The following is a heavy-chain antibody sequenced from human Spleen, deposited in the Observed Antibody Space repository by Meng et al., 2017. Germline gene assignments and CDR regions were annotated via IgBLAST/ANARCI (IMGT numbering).Heavy chain of an antibody. D-gene: IGHD3-10*01. CDR1: GGSFSHYY. J-gene: IGHJ2*01. Sequence: QVQLQGSGPGLVRPSETLSLTCAVYGGSFSHYYWSWIRQPPGKGLEWIGFIYHTGSTDCNPSLKRRVTISVDTSNNHFSLKLTSVTAADTAVYYCARSYGSGTYWYFDLWGRGTLVPSPQ. CDR3: ARSYGSGTYWYFDL. CDR2: IYHTGST. V-gene: IGHV4-59*01.